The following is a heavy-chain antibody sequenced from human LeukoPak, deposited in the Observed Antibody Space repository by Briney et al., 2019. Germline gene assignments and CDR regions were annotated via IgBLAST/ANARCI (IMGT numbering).Heavy chain of an antibody. CDR2: IKSNADGGTV. D-gene: IGHD1-26*01. CDR3: TTALRWEQPNFDY. CDR1: GFTVSNNY. Sequence: GSLRLSCAASGFTVSNNYMTWVRQAPGKGPEWVARIKSNADGGTVHYAAPVSGRFTMSRDDSQSTLYLQMDSLKTEDTALYYCTTALRWEQPNFDYWGQGTFVTVSS. V-gene: IGHV3-15*01. J-gene: IGHJ4*02.